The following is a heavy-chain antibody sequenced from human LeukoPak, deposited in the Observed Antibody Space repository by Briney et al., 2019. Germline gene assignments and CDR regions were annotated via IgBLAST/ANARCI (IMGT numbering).Heavy chain of an antibody. Sequence: ASVKVSCKASGYTFTGYGISWVRQAPGQGLEWMGWISAYNGNTNYAQKLQGRVTMTTDTSTSTAYMELRSLRSDDTAVYYCARDHNAAGYSSGWYDNWFDPWGQGTLVTVSS. J-gene: IGHJ5*02. CDR1: GYTFTGYG. V-gene: IGHV1-18*01. D-gene: IGHD6-19*01. CDR2: ISAYNGNT. CDR3: ARDHNAAGYSSGWYDNWFDP.